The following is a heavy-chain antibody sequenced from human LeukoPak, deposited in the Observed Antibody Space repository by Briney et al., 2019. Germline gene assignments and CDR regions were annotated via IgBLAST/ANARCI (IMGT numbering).Heavy chain of an antibody. D-gene: IGHD1-26*01. J-gene: IGHJ4*02. CDR3: ARGQFWRGSEIRV. CDR2: INHRGST. Sequence: SETPSLTCRVDGESFSGYYWIWIRQPPGKGLEWIGEINHRGSTNYNPSLKSRVTLSVDTSNRQFSLNVTSMTAADTAMYYCARGQFWRGSEIRVWGQGTLVTVSS. CDR1: GESFSGYY. V-gene: IGHV4-34*01.